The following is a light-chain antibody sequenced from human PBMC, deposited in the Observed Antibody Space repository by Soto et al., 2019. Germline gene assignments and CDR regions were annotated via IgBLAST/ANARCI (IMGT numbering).Light chain of an antibody. J-gene: IGKJ2*01. CDR3: KQYGRSPNT. CDR2: STS. Sequence: EVVLTQSPGTLSLSPGERATLSCRASQSVSTTYLAWYQQKPGQSPRLLLYSTSSRATGIPDRFSGSGSGTDFTLTISRLEPEDFAVYYCKQYGRSPNTFGQGTKLEI. CDR1: QSVSTTY. V-gene: IGKV3-20*01.